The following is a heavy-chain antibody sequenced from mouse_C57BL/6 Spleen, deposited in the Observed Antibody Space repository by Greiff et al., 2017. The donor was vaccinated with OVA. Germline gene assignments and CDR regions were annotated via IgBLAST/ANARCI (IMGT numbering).Heavy chain of an antibody. CDR2: ISDGGSYT. Sequence: EVQLVESGGGLVKPGGSLKLSCAASGFTFSSYAMSWVRQTPEKRLEWVATISDGGSYTYYPDNVQGRFTISRDNAKNNLYLQMSHLQSEDTAMYYCARDRGGTTVVYPYYFDYWGQGTTLTVSS. J-gene: IGHJ2*01. CDR3: ARDRGGTTVVYPYYFDY. V-gene: IGHV5-4*01. CDR1: GFTFSSYA. D-gene: IGHD1-1*01.